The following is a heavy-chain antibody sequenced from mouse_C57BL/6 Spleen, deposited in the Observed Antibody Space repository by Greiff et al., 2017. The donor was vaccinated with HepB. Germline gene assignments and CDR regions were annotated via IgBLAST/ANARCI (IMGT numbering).Heavy chain of an antibody. V-gene: IGHV5-4*01. CDR2: ISDGGSYT. CDR3: ARDREAWFAY. D-gene: IGHD3-1*01. J-gene: IGHJ3*01. CDR1: GFTFSSYA. Sequence: EVKVVESGGGLVKPGGSLKLSCAASGFTFSSYAMSWVRQTPEKRLEWVATISDGGSYTYYPDNVKGRFTSSRDNAKNNLYLQMSHLKSEDTAMYYCARDREAWFAYWGQGTLVTVSA.